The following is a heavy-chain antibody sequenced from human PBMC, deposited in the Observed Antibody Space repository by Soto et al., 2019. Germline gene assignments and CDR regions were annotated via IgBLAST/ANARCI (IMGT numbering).Heavy chain of an antibody. Sequence: QVQLVQSGSELKKPGASVKVSCKASGYTFTSYAMNWVRQAPGQGLEWMGWINTNTGNPTYAQGFTGRFVFSLDTSVSTVYLQICSLKAEDTAVYYCARDLAAAGTHWFDPWGQGTLVTVSS. J-gene: IGHJ5*02. CDR1: GYTFTSYA. CDR2: INTNTGNP. D-gene: IGHD6-13*01. V-gene: IGHV7-4-1*01. CDR3: ARDLAAAGTHWFDP.